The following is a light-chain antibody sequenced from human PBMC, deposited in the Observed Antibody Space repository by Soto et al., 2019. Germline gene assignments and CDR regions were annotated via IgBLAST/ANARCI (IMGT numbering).Light chain of an antibody. V-gene: IGKV1-39*01. CDR3: QQSYSTPR. CDR2: AAY. CDR1: QSISSY. Sequence: DIQMTQSPSSLSASVGDRVTITCRASQSISSYLNWYQQKPGKAPKLLIYAAYSLQSGVPSRFSGSGSGTDFTLTISSLQPEDFATYYCQQSYSTPRFGPGTKVDIK. J-gene: IGKJ3*01.